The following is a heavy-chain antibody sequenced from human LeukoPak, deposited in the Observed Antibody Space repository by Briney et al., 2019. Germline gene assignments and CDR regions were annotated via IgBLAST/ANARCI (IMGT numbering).Heavy chain of an antibody. J-gene: IGHJ4*02. CDR3: AQLS. D-gene: IGHD1-1*01. CDR2: IKSKIDGGTT. CDR1: GFTFSNAW. Sequence: GGSLRLSCAASGFTFSNAWMSWVRQAPGKGLEWVGRIKSKIDGGTTDYAAPVKGRFTISRDDSKNTLYLQMNSLKTEDTAVYYCAQLSWGQGTLVTVSS. V-gene: IGHV3-15*01.